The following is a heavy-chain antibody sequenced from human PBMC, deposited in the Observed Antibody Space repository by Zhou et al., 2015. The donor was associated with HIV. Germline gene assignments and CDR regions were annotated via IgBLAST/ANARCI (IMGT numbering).Heavy chain of an antibody. CDR1: GYTFTTYG. J-gene: IGHJ3*01. CDR2: VSAYNGYT. Sequence: QVLLVQSGAEVKKPGASVNISCKASGYTFTTYGINWVRQAPGEGLEWMGWVSAYNGYTEYAQKFQGRVSMTTDTSTTTAYLELRSLTSDDTAVYYCARTNTGSLITIESNDPRDFSDVWGQGTMVTVSS. D-gene: IGHD3-10*01. CDR3: ARTNTGSLITIESNDPRDFSDV. V-gene: IGHV1-18*01.